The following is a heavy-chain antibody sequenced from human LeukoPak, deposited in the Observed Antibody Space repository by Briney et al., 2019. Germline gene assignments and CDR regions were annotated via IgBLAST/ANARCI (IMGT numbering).Heavy chain of an antibody. CDR2: IWYDGSNK. CDR3: ARASGPFDY. CDR1: GFTFSSHG. D-gene: IGHD3-10*01. Sequence: GGSLRLSCAASGFTFSSHGMHWVRQAPGKGLEWVAVIWYDGSNKYYADSVKGRFTISRDNSKNTLYLQMNSLRAEDTAVYSCARASGPFDYWGQGTLVTVSS. V-gene: IGHV3-33*01. J-gene: IGHJ4*02.